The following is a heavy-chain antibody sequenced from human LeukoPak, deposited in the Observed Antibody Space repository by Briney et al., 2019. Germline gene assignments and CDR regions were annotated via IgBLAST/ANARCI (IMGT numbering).Heavy chain of an antibody. D-gene: IGHD1-26*01. CDR3: ARELHSGSYYFDY. J-gene: IGHJ4*02. CDR2: LYHSGST. V-gene: IGHV4-39*07. CDR1: GGSISSSSYY. Sequence: SETLSLACTVSGGSISSSSYYWGWIRQPPGKGLEWIGSLYHSGSTYYNPSLKSRVTTSVDTSKNRFSLKLTSVTAADTAVYYCARELHSGSYYFDYWGQGTLVTVSS.